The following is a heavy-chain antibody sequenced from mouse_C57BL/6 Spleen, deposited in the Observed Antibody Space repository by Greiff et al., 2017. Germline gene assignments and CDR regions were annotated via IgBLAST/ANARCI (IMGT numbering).Heavy chain of an antibody. J-gene: IGHJ3*01. CDR3: ARDSSSSSWFAY. Sequence: EVQGVESGGGLVKPGGSLKLSCAASGFTFSSYAMSWVRQTPEKRLEWVATISDGGSYTYYPDNVKGRFTISRDNAKNNLYLQMSHLKSEDTAMYYCARDSSSSSWFAYWGQGTLVTVSA. CDR2: ISDGGSYT. V-gene: IGHV5-4*01. CDR1: GFTFSSYA. D-gene: IGHD3-2*02.